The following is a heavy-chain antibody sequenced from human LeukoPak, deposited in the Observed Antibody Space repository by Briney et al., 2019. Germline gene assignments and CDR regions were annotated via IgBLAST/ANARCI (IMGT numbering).Heavy chain of an antibody. J-gene: IGHJ4*02. V-gene: IGHV4-34*01. Sequence: SETLSLTCAVYGGSFSGYYWSWIRQPPGKGLEWIGTIYYSGSTYYNVSLKSRVTISVDTSKNQFSLNLNSVTAADTAVYYCARLRSPGDFDYWGQGTLVTVSS. CDR2: IYYSGST. CDR1: GGSFSGYY. CDR3: ARLRSPGDFDY. D-gene: IGHD1-26*01.